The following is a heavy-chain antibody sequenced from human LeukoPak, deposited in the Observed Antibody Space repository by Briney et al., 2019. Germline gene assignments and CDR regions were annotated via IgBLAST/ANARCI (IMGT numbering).Heavy chain of an antibody. V-gene: IGHV4-59*01. Sequence: PSETLSLTCTVSGGSISSYYWSWIRQPPGKGLEWIGYIYYSGSTNYNPSLKSRVTISVDTSKNQFSLKLSSVTAADTAVYYCARGRGQLGGPYYFDYWGQGTLVTVSS. J-gene: IGHJ4*02. CDR2: IYYSGST. CDR1: GGSISSYY. D-gene: IGHD2-2*01. CDR3: ARGRGQLGGPYYFDY.